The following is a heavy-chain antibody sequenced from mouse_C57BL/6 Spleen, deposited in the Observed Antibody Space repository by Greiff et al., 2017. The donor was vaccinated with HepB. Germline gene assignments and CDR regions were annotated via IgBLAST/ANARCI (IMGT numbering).Heavy chain of an antibody. D-gene: IGHD3-2*02. CDR2: IYPGSGST. CDR3: ARSGPRQLSLAY. CDR1: GYTFTSYW. J-gene: IGHJ3*01. Sequence: QVQLQQPGAELVKPGASVKMSCKASGYTFTSYWITWVKQRPGQGLEWIGDIYPGSGSTNYNEKFKSKATLTVDTSSSTAYMQLSSLTSEDSAVYYCARSGPRQLSLAYWGQGTLVTVSA. V-gene: IGHV1-55*01.